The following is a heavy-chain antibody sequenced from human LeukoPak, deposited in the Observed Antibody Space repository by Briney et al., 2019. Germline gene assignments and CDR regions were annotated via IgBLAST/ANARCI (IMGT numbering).Heavy chain of an antibody. J-gene: IGHJ4*02. CDR2: INTYNGNT. D-gene: IGHD3-10*01. CDR3: AREPISLGTYYPRSDY. CDR1: GYIFANYG. Sequence: ASVKVSCKASGYIFANYGFAWVRQAPGQGLEWMGWINTYNGNTKYSQKLQGRVTVTTDTSTSTAYMELRSLASDDTAVYYCAREPISLGTYYPRSDYWGQGTLVTVSS. V-gene: IGHV1-18*01.